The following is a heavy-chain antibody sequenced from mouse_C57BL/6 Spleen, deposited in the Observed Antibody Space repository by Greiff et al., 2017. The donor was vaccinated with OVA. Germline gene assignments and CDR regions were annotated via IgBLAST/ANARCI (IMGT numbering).Heavy chain of an antibody. D-gene: IGHD1-1*01. Sequence: VQLKESGPELVKPGASVKLSCKASGYSFTDYNMNWVQQSHGKSLEWIGVINPNYGTTSYNQKFKGKATLTVDQSSSTAYMQLNSLTSEDSAVYYCARPDYGSSYWYFDDWGTGTTVTVSS. CDR2: INPNYGTT. V-gene: IGHV1-39*01. J-gene: IGHJ1*03. CDR3: ARPDYGSSYWYFDD. CDR1: GYSFTDYN.